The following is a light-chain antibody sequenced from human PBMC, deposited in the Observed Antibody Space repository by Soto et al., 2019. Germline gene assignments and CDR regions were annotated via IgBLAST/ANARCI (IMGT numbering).Light chain of an antibody. CDR2: KAS. CDR1: QSISSW. Sequence: DIQMTQSPSTLSASVGDRVTITCRASQSISSWLAWYQQKPGKAPKLLIYKASTLKSGVPSRFSGGRSGTEFTLSISSLQPDDFATYYCQHYNGHFGGGTKVDTK. CDR3: QHYNGH. J-gene: IGKJ4*01. V-gene: IGKV1-5*03.